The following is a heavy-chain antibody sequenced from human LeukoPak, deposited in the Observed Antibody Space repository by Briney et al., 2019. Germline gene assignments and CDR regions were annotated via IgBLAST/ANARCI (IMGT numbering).Heavy chain of an antibody. CDR3: ARGWYSSGWYYNSDTSYYGMDV. CDR1: GGSISSYY. CDR2: IYYSGST. V-gene: IGHV4-59*01. D-gene: IGHD6-19*01. Sequence: SETLSLTCTVSGGSISSYYWSWIRQPPGKGLEWIGYIYYSGSTNYNPSLKSRVTISVDTSKNQFSLKLSSVTAADTAVYYCARGWYSSGWYYNSDTSYYGMDVWGQGTTVTVSS. J-gene: IGHJ6*02.